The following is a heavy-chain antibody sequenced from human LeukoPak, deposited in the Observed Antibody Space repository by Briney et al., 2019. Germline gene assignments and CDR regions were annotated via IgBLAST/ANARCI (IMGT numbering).Heavy chain of an antibody. Sequence: GGSLRLSCAASGFTFSIYALDWVRQTPGKGLEWVSTISGNGGSTYYADSVKGRFTISRDNSRNTLDLQMNSLRAEDTAVYSCAKNTGQTSEYSYGYHSWGQGTLVIVSS. D-gene: IGHD5-18*01. CDR1: GFTFSIYA. J-gene: IGHJ4*02. CDR3: AKNTGQTSEYSYGYHS. V-gene: IGHV3-23*01. CDR2: ISGNGGST.